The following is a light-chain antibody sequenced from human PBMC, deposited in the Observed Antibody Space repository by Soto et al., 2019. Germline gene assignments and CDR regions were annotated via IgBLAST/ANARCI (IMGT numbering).Light chain of an antibody. CDR3: SSYTSSSTYV. V-gene: IGLV2-14*01. CDR2: EVN. CDR1: TSDVGNYDY. J-gene: IGLJ1*01. Sequence: QSVLTQPASVSGSPGQSITISCTGTTSDVGNYDYVSWYQQRPRKAPKLMIFEVNNRPSGISNRFSGSKSGNTASLTISGLQAQDEAAYYCSSYTSSSTYVFGSGTKVTVL.